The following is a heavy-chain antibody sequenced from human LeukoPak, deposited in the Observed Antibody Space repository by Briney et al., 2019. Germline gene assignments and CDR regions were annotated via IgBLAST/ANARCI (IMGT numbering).Heavy chain of an antibody. CDR3: AIENVVVVAATPYYYYMDV. D-gene: IGHD2-15*01. V-gene: IGHV4-4*07. J-gene: IGHJ6*03. CDR2: IYTSGST. CDR1: GGSISSYY. Sequence: PSETLSLTCTVSGGSISSYYWSWIRQPAGKGLEWIGRIYTSGSTNYNPSLKSRVTISVDKSKNQFSLKLSSVTAADTAVYYCAIENVVVVAATPYYYYMDVWGKGTTVTVPS.